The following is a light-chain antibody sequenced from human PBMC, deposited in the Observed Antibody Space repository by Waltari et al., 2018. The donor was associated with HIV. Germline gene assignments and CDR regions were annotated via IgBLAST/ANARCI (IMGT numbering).Light chain of an antibody. J-gene: IGLJ1*01. CDR3: SSYRTNNTIV. Sequence: QSALTQPPSVSASPGQSVTIPCTGTSSDVGTYNRVSWYLQPPGTAPRIISYEVKNRPSGVPDRFSGSKSGNTASLTISGLQAEDEADYYCSSYRTNNTIVFGTGTKVTVL. CDR1: SSDVGTYNR. V-gene: IGLV2-18*02. CDR2: EVK.